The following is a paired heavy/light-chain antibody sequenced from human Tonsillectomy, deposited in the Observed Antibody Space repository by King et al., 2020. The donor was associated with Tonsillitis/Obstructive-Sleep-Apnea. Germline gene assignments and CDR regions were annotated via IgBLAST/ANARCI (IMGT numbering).Heavy chain of an antibody. CDR1: GFTFSSYE. V-gene: IGHV3-48*03. CDR3: AILPLGGYSYGYGRGIAVAGTGINFDY. D-gene: IGHD5-18*01. CDR2: ISSSGSTI. Sequence: EVQLVESGGGLVQPGGSLRLSCAASGFTFSSYEMNWVRQAPGKGLEWVSYISSSGSTIYYADSVKGRFTISRDNAKNSLYLQMNSLRAEDTAVYYCAILPLGGYSYGYGRGIAVAGTGINFDYWGQGTLVTVSS. J-gene: IGHJ4*02.
Light chain of an antibody. V-gene: IGLV5-52*01. CDR3: GTWHSNSKTRV. CDR1: SGFSVGDFW. Sequence: QPVLTQPSSHSASSGASVRLTCMLSSGFSVGDFWIRWYQQKPGNPPRYLLYYHSDSNKGQGSGVPSRFSGSNDASANAGILRISGLQPEDEADYYCGTWHSNSKTRVFGGGTKLTVL. CDR2: YHSDSNK. J-gene: IGLJ3*02.